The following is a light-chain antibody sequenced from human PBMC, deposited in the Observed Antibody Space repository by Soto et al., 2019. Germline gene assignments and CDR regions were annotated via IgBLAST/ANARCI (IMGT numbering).Light chain of an antibody. J-gene: IGKJ1*01. CDR3: QQYDDSLTWT. Sequence: EIVLTQSLGTLSLSPGERATLSCRAIQSVRSSYLAWYQQKPGQAPRLLIYGASSRATGIPDRFSGSGSGTDFTLTISRLEPEDFAVYYCQQYDDSLTWTFGQGTKVDIK. V-gene: IGKV3-20*01. CDR2: GAS. CDR1: QSVRSSY.